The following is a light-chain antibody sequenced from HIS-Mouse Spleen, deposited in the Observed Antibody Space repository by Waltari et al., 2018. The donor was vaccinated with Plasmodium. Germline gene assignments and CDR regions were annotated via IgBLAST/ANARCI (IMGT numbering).Light chain of an antibody. Sequence: SYELTQPPSVSVSPGQTDRITCSGDALPTKYAYWYQQKSGQAPVLVIHEDSKRPSGIPERFSGSSSGTMATLTISGAQVEDEADYYCYSTDSSGNHRVFGGGTKLTVL. CDR3: YSTDSSGNHRV. J-gene: IGLJ3*02. CDR1: ALPTKY. CDR2: EDS. V-gene: IGLV3-10*01.